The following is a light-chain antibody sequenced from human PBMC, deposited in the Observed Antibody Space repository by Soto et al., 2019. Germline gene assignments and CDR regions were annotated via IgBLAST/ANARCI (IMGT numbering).Light chain of an antibody. Sequence: EIVLTQSPGTLSLSPGERATLSCRASQSVSSSYLAWYQQKPGQAPRLLIYGASSRATGIPDRFSGSGSGTDFTLTISRLEPEDFEVYYCQQYGSSLITFGQGTKVDI. CDR2: GAS. CDR1: QSVSSSY. CDR3: QQYGSSLIT. J-gene: IGKJ1*01. V-gene: IGKV3-20*01.